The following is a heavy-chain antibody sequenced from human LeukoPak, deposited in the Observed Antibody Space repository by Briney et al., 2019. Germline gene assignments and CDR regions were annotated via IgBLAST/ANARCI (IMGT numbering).Heavy chain of an antibody. V-gene: IGHV3-74*01. Sequence: GGSLRLSCAASGFTFSSYWMHWVRQAPGKGLVWVSRINSDGSSTSYADSVKGRFTISRDNAKNTLYLQMNSLRAEDTAVYYCARASGDYDIKGSLYYYYYMDVWGKGTTVTISS. J-gene: IGHJ6*03. CDR2: INSDGSST. D-gene: IGHD3-9*01. CDR1: GFTFSSYW. CDR3: ARASGDYDIKGSLYYYYYMDV.